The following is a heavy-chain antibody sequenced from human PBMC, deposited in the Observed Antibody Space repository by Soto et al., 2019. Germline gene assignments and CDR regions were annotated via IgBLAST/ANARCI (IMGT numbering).Heavy chain of an antibody. CDR1: GFTFSSYA. CDR3: VNSPVVPAAMLIYYYYYMDV. Sequence: GGSLRLSCAASGFTFSSYAMSWVRQAPGKGLEWVSAISGSGGSTYYADSVKGRFTISRDNSKNTLYLQMNSLRAEDTAVYYCVNSPVVPAAMLIYYYYYMDVWGKGTTVTVSS. V-gene: IGHV3-23*01. CDR2: ISGSGGST. J-gene: IGHJ6*03. D-gene: IGHD2-2*01.